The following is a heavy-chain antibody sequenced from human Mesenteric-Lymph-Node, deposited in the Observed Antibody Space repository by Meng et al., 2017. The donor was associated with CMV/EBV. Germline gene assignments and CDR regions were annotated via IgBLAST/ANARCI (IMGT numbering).Heavy chain of an antibody. D-gene: IGHD5-24*01. CDR1: GGTFSSSV. Sequence: VSCKTSGGTFSSSVIRWVRQAPGQGLEWMGRISPIIEIENYAQKFQGRVTITADKSTGTSYMDLNSLRSDDTAVYFCAGDGYSPFDYWGQGTLVTVSS. CDR2: ISPIIEIE. CDR3: AGDGYSPFDY. V-gene: IGHV1-69*04. J-gene: IGHJ4*02.